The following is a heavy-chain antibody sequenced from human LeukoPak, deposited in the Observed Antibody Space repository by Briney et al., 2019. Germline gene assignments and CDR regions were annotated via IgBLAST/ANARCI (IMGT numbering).Heavy chain of an antibody. V-gene: IGHV3-74*01. CDR3: VRDGDDFNFDY. CDR1: GFTFSSYW. CDR2: VKGDGSFT. J-gene: IGHJ4*02. D-gene: IGHD2-21*02. Sequence: GGSLRLSCAASGFTFSSYWMHWVRQAPGKGLVWVSRVKGDGSFTNYADSVYGRFSISRDNAKNTLFLHMCSLRAEDTAVYYCVRDGDDFNFDYWGQGNLVTVSS.